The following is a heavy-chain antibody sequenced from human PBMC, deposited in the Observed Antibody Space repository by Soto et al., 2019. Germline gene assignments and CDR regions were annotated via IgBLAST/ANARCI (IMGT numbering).Heavy chain of an antibody. D-gene: IGHD3-16*02. V-gene: IGHV4-30-4*01. Sequence: QVQLQESGPGLVKPSQTLSPTCTVSVGSIISGDYYWSWIRQPPAKGLEWIRYICYSGCSYYNPSLKGRVTISVDTSKNQFSLKLSSVTAADTAVYYCARFPYYGYVWGSYRPGGYFDYWGQGTLVTVSS. CDR2: ICYSGCS. J-gene: IGHJ4*02. CDR1: VGSIISGDYY. CDR3: ARFPYYGYVWGSYRPGGYFDY.